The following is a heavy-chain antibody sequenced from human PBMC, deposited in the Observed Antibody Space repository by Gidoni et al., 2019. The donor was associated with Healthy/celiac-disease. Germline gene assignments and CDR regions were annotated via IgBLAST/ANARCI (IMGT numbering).Heavy chain of an antibody. CDR3: TRVWIQLGLTHDAFDI. CDR2: IRSTAYGGTT. V-gene: IGHV3-49*03. CDR1: GFTFGDYA. Sequence: EVQLVESGGGLVQPGRSLRLSCTASGFTFGDYARSWLRPAPGKGLGWVGFIRSTAYGGTTDYAASVKGRFTISRDDSKSIAYLQMNSLKTEDTAVYYCTRVWIQLGLTHDAFDIWGQGTMVTVSS. D-gene: IGHD5-18*01. J-gene: IGHJ3*02.